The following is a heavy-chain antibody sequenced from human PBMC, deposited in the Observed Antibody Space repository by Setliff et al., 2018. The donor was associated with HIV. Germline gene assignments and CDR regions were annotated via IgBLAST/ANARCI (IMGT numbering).Heavy chain of an antibody. CDR3: AKDGISGGAYPPYYFDY. CDR2: ISGSGGST. J-gene: IGHJ4*01. CDR1: GFTFNTYA. D-gene: IGHD2-15*01. Sequence: WGSLRLSCAASGFTFNTYAMSWVRQAPGKGLEWVSVISGSGGSTFYADSVKGRFTISRDNSKNTLYLQMNRLRVEDTAVYYCAKDGISGGAYPPYYFDYWGHGTLVTVSS. V-gene: IGHV3-23*01.